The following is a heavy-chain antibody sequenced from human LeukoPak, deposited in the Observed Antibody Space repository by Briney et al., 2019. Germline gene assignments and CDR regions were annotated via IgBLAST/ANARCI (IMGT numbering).Heavy chain of an antibody. CDR1: GIIFSNYA. Sequence: AGSLRLSCAASGIIFSNYAMHCVRQGPGERLECISTIISDGGSTYYANSVKGRFTISRDNSKNTLYLQMSSLSAEDVAVYYCARGRQGAKTRYCDPWGRGTRVTVSS. J-gene: IGHJ2*01. V-gene: IGHV3-64*01. CDR3: ARGRQGAKTRYCDP. CDR2: IISDGGST. D-gene: IGHD1-26*01.